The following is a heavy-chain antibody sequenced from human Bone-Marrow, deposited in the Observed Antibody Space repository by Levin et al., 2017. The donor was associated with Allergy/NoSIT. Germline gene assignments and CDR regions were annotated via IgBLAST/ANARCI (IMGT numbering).Heavy chain of an antibody. CDR2: ISYRGTT. Sequence: SETLSLTCTVSGGSFSGGGYHWSWIRQHPEKGLEWIGYISYRGTTYYNPSLKSRVTMSVDTSKTQFSLNLSSVTAADTAVYFCAREDGYVFDCWGEGAPVTVSS. CDR1: GGSFSGGGYH. D-gene: IGHD5-24*01. J-gene: IGHJ4*02. V-gene: IGHV4-31*03. CDR3: AREDGYVFDC.